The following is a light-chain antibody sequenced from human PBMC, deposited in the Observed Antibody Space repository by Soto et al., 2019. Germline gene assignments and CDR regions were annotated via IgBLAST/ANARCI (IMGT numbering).Light chain of an antibody. Sequence: DIPMTQSPSSLSASVGARVTSTCRASQSISSYLNWYQQKPGKAPKLLIYAASSLQSGVPSRFSGSGSGTDFTLTISSLQPEDFATYYCQQSYSTPPFSFGPGTKVDIK. CDR1: QSISSY. CDR3: QQSYSTPPFS. CDR2: AAS. J-gene: IGKJ3*01. V-gene: IGKV1-39*01.